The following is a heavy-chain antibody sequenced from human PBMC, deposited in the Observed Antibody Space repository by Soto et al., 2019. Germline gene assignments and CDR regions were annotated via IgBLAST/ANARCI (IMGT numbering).Heavy chain of an antibody. CDR3: VRGWTTIYSYYGMAV. CDR1: GFTFSSYW. V-gene: IGHV3-74*01. CDR2: INSDGTST. D-gene: IGHD4-4*01. J-gene: IGHJ6*02. Sequence: EAQLVESGGGLVQPGGSLRLSCAVSGFTFSSYWMHWVCQVPGKGLVWVSRINSDGTSTRYADFVKGRYTISKDNAKNTLYLQMNSLRAEDTAVYSCVRGWTTIYSYYGMAVWGQGNTVTVSS.